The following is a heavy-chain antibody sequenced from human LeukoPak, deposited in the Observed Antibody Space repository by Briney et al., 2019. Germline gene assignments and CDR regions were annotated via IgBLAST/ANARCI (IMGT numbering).Heavy chain of an antibody. J-gene: IGHJ3*02. CDR1: GFTFSSYA. CDR3: ASPGCGGDCYSGSADAFDI. Sequence: GGSLRLSCAASGFTFSSYAMHWVRQAPGKGLEWVAVISYDGSNKYYADSVKGRFTISRDNSKNTLYLQMNSLRAEDTAVYYCASPGCGGDCYSGSADAFDIWGQGTMVTVSS. CDR2: ISYDGSNK. D-gene: IGHD2-21*02. V-gene: IGHV3-30*04.